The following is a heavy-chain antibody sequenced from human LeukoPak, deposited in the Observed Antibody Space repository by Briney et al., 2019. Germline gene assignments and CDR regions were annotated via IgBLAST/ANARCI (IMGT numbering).Heavy chain of an antibody. CDR2: IYYSGST. D-gene: IGHD2-2*01. J-gene: IGHJ4*02. CDR1: GGFISSYY. V-gene: IGHV4-59*01. Sequence: ESSETLSLTCTVSGGFISSYYWSWIRRPPGKGLECIGYIYYSGSTNYNPSLKSRVTISVDTSKNQFSLKLSSVTAADTAVYYCARNRVVPAAQTHYFDYWGQGTLVTVSS. CDR3: ARNRVVPAAQTHYFDY.